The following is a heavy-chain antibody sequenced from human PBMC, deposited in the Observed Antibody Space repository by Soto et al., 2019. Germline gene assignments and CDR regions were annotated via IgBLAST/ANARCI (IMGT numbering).Heavy chain of an antibody. V-gene: IGHV4-4*07. CDR2: VAASGST. Sequence: SETLSLTCTVSGGSISCFFWTWVRQPPGMPLEGLGHVAASGSTAYNPSLRSRLSLSLDVSKNRFSLELTSVTAADTATYFCARGGSTHYYYGLDVWGQGTTVTVSS. CDR3: ARGGSTHYYYGLDV. J-gene: IGHJ6*02. CDR1: GGSISCFF.